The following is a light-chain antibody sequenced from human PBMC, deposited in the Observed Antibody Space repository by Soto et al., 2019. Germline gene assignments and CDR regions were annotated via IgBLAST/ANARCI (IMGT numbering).Light chain of an antibody. J-gene: IGKJ5*01. Sequence: IVMTHSPATLSVSPWERATLSCRSSQSVSSNLAWYQQKPGQAPRLLIYGASTRATGIPARFSGSGSGTEFTLTISSLQSEDFAVYYCQQYNNWPPEITFGQGTRLEIK. CDR1: QSVSSN. CDR3: QQYNNWPPEIT. V-gene: IGKV3-15*01. CDR2: GAS.